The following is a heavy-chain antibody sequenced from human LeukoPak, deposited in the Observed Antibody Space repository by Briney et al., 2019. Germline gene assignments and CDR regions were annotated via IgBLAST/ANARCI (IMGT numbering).Heavy chain of an antibody. V-gene: IGHV4-39*01. CDR3: ARLITGHNWFDP. D-gene: IGHD3-16*01. J-gene: IGHJ5*02. CDR1: GGSIGSSSYY. CDR2: IYYSGST. Sequence: SETLSLTCTVSGGSIGSSSYYWGWIRQPPGKGLEWIGSIYYSGSTYYNPSLKSRVTISVDTSKNQFSLKLSSVTAADTAVYYCARLITGHNWFDPWGQGTLVTVSS.